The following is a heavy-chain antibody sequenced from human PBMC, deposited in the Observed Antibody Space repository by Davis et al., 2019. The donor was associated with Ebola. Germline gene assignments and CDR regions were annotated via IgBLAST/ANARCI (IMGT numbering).Heavy chain of an antibody. J-gene: IGHJ5*02. CDR3: ARGSPRYCSSTSCAGGVNWFDP. D-gene: IGHD2-2*01. CDR2: INHSGST. V-gene: IGHV4-34*01. CDR1: GASFSGYY. Sequence: MPGGSLRLSCAVYGASFSGYYWSWIRQPPGKGLEWIGAINHSGSTNYNPSLKSRVTIAVDTSKNQFSLKLSSVTAAATAVYHCARGSPRYCSSTSCAGGVNWFDPWGQGTLVTVSS.